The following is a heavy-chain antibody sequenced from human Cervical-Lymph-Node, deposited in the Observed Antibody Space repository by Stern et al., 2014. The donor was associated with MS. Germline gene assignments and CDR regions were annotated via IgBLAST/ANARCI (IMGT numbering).Heavy chain of an antibody. D-gene: IGHD6-13*01. CDR2: IYHSGGT. CDR3: ARGYSSSWFGSKWFDP. V-gene: IGHV4-59*01. J-gene: IGHJ5*02. CDR1: GGSISSYY. Sequence: QVQLQESGPGLVKPSETLSLTCTVSGGSISSYYWSWIRQPPGQEMEWIGNIYHSGGTNSNPSVKSRVTISLDTSKHQISLKLRSVTAADTAVYYCARGYSSSWFGSKWFDPWGQGTLVIVSS.